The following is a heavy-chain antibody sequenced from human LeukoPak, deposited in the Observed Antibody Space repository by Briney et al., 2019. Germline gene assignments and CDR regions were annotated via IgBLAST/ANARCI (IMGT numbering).Heavy chain of an antibody. J-gene: IGHJ4*02. V-gene: IGHV3-21*01. CDR2: ISSSSSYI. CDR3: ARDAGSSGWPGC. CDR1: GLTFSSYS. Sequence: GSLRLSCAASGLTFSSYSMNWVRQAPGKGLEWVSSISSSSSYIYYADSVKGRFTISRDNAKNSLYLQMNSLRAEDTAVYYCARDAGSSGWPGCWGQGTLVTVSS. D-gene: IGHD6-19*01.